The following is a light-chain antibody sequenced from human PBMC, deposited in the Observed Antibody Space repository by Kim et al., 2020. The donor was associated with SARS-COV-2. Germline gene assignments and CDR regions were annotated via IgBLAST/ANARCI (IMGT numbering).Light chain of an antibody. CDR1: QSIVSH. Sequence: ASVGDRVTIVCRTSQSIVSHLNWYQHKPGKAPNLLIYAASILQVGVPSRFNGSGSGSDFTLAISSLQPEDFATYYCQQTYTTPHTFGQGTRVEIK. CDR3: QQTYTTPHT. V-gene: IGKV1-39*01. CDR2: AAS. J-gene: IGKJ1*01.